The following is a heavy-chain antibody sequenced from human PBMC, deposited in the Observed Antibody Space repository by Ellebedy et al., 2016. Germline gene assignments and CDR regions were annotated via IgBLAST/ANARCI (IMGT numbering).Heavy chain of an antibody. D-gene: IGHD4-17*01. Sequence: GGSLRLXCTASELNLANYFMSWVRQAPGKGLEWVSTINGGGYITSFADSVRGRFTISRDNFRNTLYLQMNSLRAEDTAVYYCYYGHYSGSWGQGTLVTVSS. CDR1: ELNLANYF. CDR3: YYGHYSGS. V-gene: IGHV3-23*01. J-gene: IGHJ4*02. CDR2: INGGGYIT.